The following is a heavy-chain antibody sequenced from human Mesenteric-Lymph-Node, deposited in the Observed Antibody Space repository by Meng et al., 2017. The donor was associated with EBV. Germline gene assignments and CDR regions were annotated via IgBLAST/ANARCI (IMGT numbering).Heavy chain of an antibody. V-gene: IGHV4-4*02. CDR3: ARALFSSTWYKSFYFDS. D-gene: IGHD6-13*01. Sequence: QVRRHGAGPGLVEPSGTPSLSCAVSVDSISSFTYWLSCVRQSPGKGLECIGEIYHSGRTNYNPSLKSRFTMSVDKSKNQFSLTLSSVTAADTAVYYCARALFSSTWYKSFYFDSWGQGTLVTVSS. CDR2: IYHSGRT. J-gene: IGHJ4*02. CDR1: VDSISSFTYW.